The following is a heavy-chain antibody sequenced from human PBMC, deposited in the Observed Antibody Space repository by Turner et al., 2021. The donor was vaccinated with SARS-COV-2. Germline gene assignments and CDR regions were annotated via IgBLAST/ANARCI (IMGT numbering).Heavy chain of an antibody. V-gene: IGHV3-21*01. D-gene: IGHD3-22*01. Sequence: VQLVESGGGLVNPRGSLSLFCAVSGSTFSSYSMNWVRQAPGKGLEWVSFISTSNNYTYYADSVKSPFTISRDNAKNSLYLQMNSLRAEDTAVYYCARWAYYDSSGYYPSHFDDWGQGTLVTVSS. J-gene: IGHJ4*02. CDR1: GSTFSSYS. CDR3: ARWAYYDSSGYYPSHFDD. CDR2: ISTSNNYT.